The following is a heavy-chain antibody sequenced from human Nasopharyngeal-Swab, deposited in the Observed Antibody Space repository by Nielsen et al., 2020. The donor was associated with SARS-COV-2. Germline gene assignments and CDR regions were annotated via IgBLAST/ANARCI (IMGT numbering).Heavy chain of an antibody. V-gene: IGHV3-23*01. CDR3: ARDWAASGGGMDV. CDR1: GFTFSSYA. Sequence: GESLKISCAASGFTFSSYAMSWVRQAPGKGLEWVSAISGSGGSTYYADSVKGRFTISRDNSKNTLYLQMNSLRAEDTAVYYCARDWAASGGGMDVWGQGTTVTVSS. J-gene: IGHJ6*02. CDR2: ISGSGGST. D-gene: IGHD1-26*01.